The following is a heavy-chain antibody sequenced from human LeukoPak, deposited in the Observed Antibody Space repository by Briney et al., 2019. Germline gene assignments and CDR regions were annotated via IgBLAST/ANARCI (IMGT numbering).Heavy chain of an antibody. CDR2: IGGSGGST. J-gene: IGHJ3*02. CDR3: AKSIVVVIDAFDI. D-gene: IGHD3-22*01. V-gene: IGHV3-23*01. Sequence: GSLRLSCAASGFTFSNSAMSWVRQAPGKGLEWVSGIGGSGGSTYYADSVKGRFTISRDNSKNTLYLQMNSLRAEDTAVYYCAKSIVVVIDAFDIWGQGTLVTVSS. CDR1: GFTFSNSA.